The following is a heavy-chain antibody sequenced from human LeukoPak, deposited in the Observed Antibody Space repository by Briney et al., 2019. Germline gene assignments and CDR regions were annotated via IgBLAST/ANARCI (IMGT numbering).Heavy chain of an antibody. D-gene: IGHD5-24*01. CDR1: GFIFSSFA. CDR2: IYTTGTT. CDR3: ARDSRSRREEMVGLIADYYGMDV. V-gene: IGHV4-4*07. J-gene: IGHJ6*02. Sequence: PGGSLRLSCAASGFIFSSFAMTWIRQPAGKGLEWIGRIYTTGTTTYNPSLKSRVTMSIDTSKNQISLKLSSVTAADTAVYYCARDSRSRREEMVGLIADYYGMDVWGQGTTVTVSS.